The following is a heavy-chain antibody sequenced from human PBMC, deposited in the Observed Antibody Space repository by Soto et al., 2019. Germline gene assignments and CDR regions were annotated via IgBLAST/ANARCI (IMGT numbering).Heavy chain of an antibody. V-gene: IGHV1-18*04. CDR2: INGDNGNT. CDR3: ARDLGYGDYGTDF. Sequence: QVQLVQSGAEVKKPGASVKVSCQASGYSFSNNGISWVRQAPGQGFDWMGWINGDNGNTNSAQKFQGRVTMTTDTSTSTAYMELRSLRSDDTAVYYCARDLGYGDYGTDFWGQGTLVTVSS. J-gene: IGHJ4*02. CDR1: GYSFSNNG. D-gene: IGHD4-17*01.